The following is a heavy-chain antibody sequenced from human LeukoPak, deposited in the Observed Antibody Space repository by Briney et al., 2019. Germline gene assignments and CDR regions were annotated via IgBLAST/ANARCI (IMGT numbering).Heavy chain of an antibody. J-gene: IGHJ4*02. CDR2: ISYDGNSQ. Sequence: PGGSLRLSCVISGYTFTHYGFHWVRQAPGKALEWVAAISYDGNSQHYGAPVKGRFTISRDNSKNTVYLQINTLRTDDAAIYYCAKPYPTLTTSAVLDNWGQGTLVTVSS. CDR3: AKPYPTLTTSAVLDN. D-gene: IGHD1-1*01. V-gene: IGHV3-30*18. CDR1: GYTFTHYG.